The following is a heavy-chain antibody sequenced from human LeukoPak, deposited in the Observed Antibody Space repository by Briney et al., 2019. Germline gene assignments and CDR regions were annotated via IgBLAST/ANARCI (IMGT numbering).Heavy chain of an antibody. V-gene: IGHV1-3*01. D-gene: IGHD6-19*01. J-gene: IGHJ4*02. CDR3: ARDAGTGWYGMSELDY. Sequence: ASVKVSCKASGFTFTSYAIHWVRQAPGQRLEWMGWINAGNGNTKCSQRFQGRLTITRDTSASTAYMELSSPRSEDTAVYYCARDAGTGWYGMSELDYWGQGTLVTVSS. CDR1: GFTFTSYA. CDR2: INAGNGNT.